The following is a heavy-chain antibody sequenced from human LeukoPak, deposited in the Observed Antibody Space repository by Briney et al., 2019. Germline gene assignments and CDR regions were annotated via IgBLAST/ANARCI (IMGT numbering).Heavy chain of an antibody. V-gene: IGHV4-34*01. J-gene: IGHJ5*02. CDR1: GGSFSGYY. CDR3: ARGGGYCSGGSCYSEFGWFDP. Sequence: SETLSLTCAVYGGSFSGYYWSWIRQPPGKGLEWIGEINHSGSTNYNPSLKSRVTISVDTSKNQFSLKLSSVTAADTAVYYCARGGGYCSGGSCYSEFGWFDPWGQGTLVTASS. CDR2: INHSGST. D-gene: IGHD2-15*01.